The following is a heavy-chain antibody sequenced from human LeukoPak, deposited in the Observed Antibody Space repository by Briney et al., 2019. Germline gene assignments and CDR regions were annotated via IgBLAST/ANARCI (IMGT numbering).Heavy chain of an antibody. CDR2: IYHSGST. Sequence: SETLSLTCTVSGYSISSGYFWGWIRQPPGKGLEWIGSIYHSGSTSYNPSLKSRLTISVDTSKNQFSLKLSSVTAADTAVYYCARGRYGSSQNWFDPWGQGTLVTVSS. V-gene: IGHV4-38-2*02. CDR3: ARGRYGSSQNWFDP. J-gene: IGHJ5*02. D-gene: IGHD3-10*01. CDR1: GYSISSGYF.